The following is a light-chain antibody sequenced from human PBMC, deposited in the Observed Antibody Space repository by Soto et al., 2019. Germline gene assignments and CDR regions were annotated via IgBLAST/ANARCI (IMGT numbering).Light chain of an antibody. CDR2: DVS. Sequence: QSVLTQPASVSGSPGRSITISCTGTSSDVGGYNYVYWYQQHPGKVPKLMIYDVSNRPSGVSNRFSGSKSGNTASLTISGLQAEDEADYYCNSYTSSSTYVFGTGTKLTVL. CDR1: SSDVGGYNY. J-gene: IGLJ1*01. V-gene: IGLV2-14*03. CDR3: NSYTSSSTYV.